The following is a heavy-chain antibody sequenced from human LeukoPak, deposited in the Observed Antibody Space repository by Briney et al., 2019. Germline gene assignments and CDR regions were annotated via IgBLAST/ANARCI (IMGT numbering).Heavy chain of an antibody. D-gene: IGHD2-2*01. CDR3: ATTRGDIVVVPAAIDYYFDY. J-gene: IGHJ4*02. Sequence: PGGSLRLSCAASGFTFSSYAMSWVRQAPGKGLEWVSAISGSGGSTYYADSVKGRFTISRDNSKNTLYLQMNSLRAEDTAVYYCATTRGDIVVVPAAIDYYFDYWGQGTLVTVSS. V-gene: IGHV3-23*01. CDR1: GFTFSSYA. CDR2: ISGSGGST.